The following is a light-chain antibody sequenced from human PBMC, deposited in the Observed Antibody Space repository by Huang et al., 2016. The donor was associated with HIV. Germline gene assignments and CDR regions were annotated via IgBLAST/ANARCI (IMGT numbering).Light chain of an antibody. CDR3: MQGTDWPRT. V-gene: IGKV2-30*01. Sequence: DVVMTQSPPSLPVTLGQPASISCRSSQSLVYSDGNTYLSWFQQRPGQSPRRLIYKVSNRDSGVPDRFGGSGSGTVFTLRISRVEAEDVGVYYCMQGTDWPRTFGQGTKVEIK. CDR1: QSLVYSDGNTY. J-gene: IGKJ1*01. CDR2: KVS.